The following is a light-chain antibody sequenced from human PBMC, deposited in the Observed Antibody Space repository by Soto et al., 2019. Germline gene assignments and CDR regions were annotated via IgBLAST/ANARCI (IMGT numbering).Light chain of an antibody. J-gene: IGKJ1*01. CDR1: QSVSSY. V-gene: IGKV3-11*01. CDR2: DAS. Sequence: EIVLTQSPATLSLSTGERATLSCRASQSVSSYLAWYQQKPGQAPRLLIYDASNRATGIPARFSGSGSGTDFTLTISRLEPEDFAVYYCQQRSNPWTFGEGTKVEIK. CDR3: QQRSNPWT.